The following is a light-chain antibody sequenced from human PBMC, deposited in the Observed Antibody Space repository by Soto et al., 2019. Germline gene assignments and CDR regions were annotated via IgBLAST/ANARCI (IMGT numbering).Light chain of an antibody. CDR3: QQYGSSSWT. CDR1: QRVSNH. V-gene: IGKV3-20*01. CDR2: AAS. J-gene: IGKJ1*01. Sequence: ETVMTQSPVTLSVSPGDTATLSCRASQRVSNHFAWYQQKPGQAPRLLIYAASTRAAGVPVRFSGSGSGTDFTLSISRLEPEDFAVYYCQQYGSSSWTFGQGTKVDIK.